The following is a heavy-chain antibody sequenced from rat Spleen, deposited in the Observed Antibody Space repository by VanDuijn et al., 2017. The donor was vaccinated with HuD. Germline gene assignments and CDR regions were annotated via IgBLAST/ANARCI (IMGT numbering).Heavy chain of an antibody. CDR2: ISYDGAST. D-gene: IGHD1-11*01. V-gene: IGHV5-7*01. CDR3: GRQRGGFDY. Sequence: EVQLVESGGGLVQPGRSLKLSCAASGFTFSDYYMAWVRQAPTKGLEWVATISYDGASTYYRDSVKGRFTISRDNAKSTLYLQMDSLRSEDTATYYCGRQRGGFDYWGQGVMVTVSS. CDR1: GFTFSDYY. J-gene: IGHJ2*01.